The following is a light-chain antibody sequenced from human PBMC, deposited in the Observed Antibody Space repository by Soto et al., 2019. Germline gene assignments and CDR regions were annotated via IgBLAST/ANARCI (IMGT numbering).Light chain of an antibody. J-gene: IGKJ1*01. V-gene: IGKV1-39*01. CDR2: AAS. CDR3: HQSYSTPQT. CDR1: QGISTY. Sequence: DIQMTQSPSSLSASVGDRVTITCRASQGISTYLNWYQQKPGKAPKLLIYAASSLQSGVPSRFSGSGSGTDFTLTISSLQPEDFATYCCHQSYSTPQTFGQGTKVEIK.